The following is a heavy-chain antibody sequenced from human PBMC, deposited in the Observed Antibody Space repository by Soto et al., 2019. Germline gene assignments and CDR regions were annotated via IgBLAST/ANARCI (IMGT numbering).Heavy chain of an antibody. CDR1: GFTFRTYG. CDR2: ISYDGSKR. Sequence: QVQLVESGGGVIQPGRSLRLSCAASGFTFRTYGMHWVRQAPGKGLEWVAVISYDGSKRYFADSVKGRFTISRDNSEKTVYLQRSSLRAEDTAVYYCARGGGGAEYGWWQDGMDVWGQGTTVTVSS. V-gene: IGHV3-30*03. D-gene: IGHD3-16*01. CDR3: ARGGGGAEYGWWQDGMDV. J-gene: IGHJ6*02.